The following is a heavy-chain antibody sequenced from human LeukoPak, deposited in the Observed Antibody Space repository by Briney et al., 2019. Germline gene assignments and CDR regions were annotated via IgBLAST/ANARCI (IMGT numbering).Heavy chain of an antibody. Sequence: PSETLSLTCTFPGGPISSSSYYWGWIRQPPGKGLEWIGSIYYSGSTYYNPSLKSRVTISVDTSKNQFSLKLSSVTAADTAVYYCDGAAPWFDYWGQGTLVTVSS. CDR1: GGPISSSSYY. V-gene: IGHV4-39*07. CDR2: IYYSGST. J-gene: IGHJ4*02. D-gene: IGHD6-6*01. CDR3: DGAAPWFDY.